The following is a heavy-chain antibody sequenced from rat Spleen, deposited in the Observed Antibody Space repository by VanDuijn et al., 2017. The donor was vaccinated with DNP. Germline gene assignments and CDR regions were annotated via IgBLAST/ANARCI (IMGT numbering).Heavy chain of an antibody. CDR2: ISPSGGST. D-gene: IGHD1-11*01. CDR3: ATRRGGYFDY. V-gene: IGHV5-27*01. J-gene: IGHJ2*01. Sequence: EVQLVESGGGLVQPGRSLKLSCAASGFIFSYYDMAWVRQAPTKGLEWVASISPSGGSTYYRDSVKGRFTVSRDNAKSTLYLQMDSLRSEDTATYYCATRRGGYFDYWGQGVMVTVSS. CDR1: GFIFSYYD.